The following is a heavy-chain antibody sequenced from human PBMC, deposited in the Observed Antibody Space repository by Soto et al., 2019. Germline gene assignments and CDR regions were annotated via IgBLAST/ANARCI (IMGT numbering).Heavy chain of an antibody. V-gene: IGHV3-23*01. J-gene: IGHJ1*01. D-gene: IGHD6-19*01. CDR1: GFTFSSYA. Sequence: EVQLLESGGGLVQPGGSLRLSCAASGFTFSSYAMSWVRQAPGKGLEWVSGISGSGDSTYYADSVKGRFTISRDNSKNTVYLQMNSLRAEVTAVYYCAKGVPGIAVAGTGYFQHWGQGTLVTVSS. CDR3: AKGVPGIAVAGTGYFQH. CDR2: ISGSGDST.